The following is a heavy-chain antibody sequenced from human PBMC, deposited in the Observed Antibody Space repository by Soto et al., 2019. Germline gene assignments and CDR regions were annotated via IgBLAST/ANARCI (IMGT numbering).Heavy chain of an antibody. Sequence: KPSETLSLTCTVSGGSVSSGSYYWSWIRQPPGKGLEWIGYIYYSGSTNYNPSLKSRVTISVDTSKNQFSLKLSSVTAADTAVYYCARIVVVPAAIPDVWGQGTTVTVSS. D-gene: IGHD2-2*02. CDR2: IYYSGST. CDR1: GGSVSSGSYY. J-gene: IGHJ6*02. CDR3: ARIVVVPAAIPDV. V-gene: IGHV4-61*01.